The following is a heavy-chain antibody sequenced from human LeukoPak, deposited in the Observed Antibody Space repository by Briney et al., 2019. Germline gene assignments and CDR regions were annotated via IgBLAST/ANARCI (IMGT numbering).Heavy chain of an antibody. CDR3: AKALYGYNYYFDY. D-gene: IGHD5-24*01. CDR1: GGSISSFY. CDR2: IYNSGTT. J-gene: IGHJ4*02. Sequence: SETLSLTCTVSGGSISSFYWSWIRQPPGKGLEWIGYIYNSGTTNYNPSLKSRVTISVDTSKNQFSLRLSSVTAADTAAYYCAKALYGYNYYFDYWGQGTLVTVSS. V-gene: IGHV4-59*01.